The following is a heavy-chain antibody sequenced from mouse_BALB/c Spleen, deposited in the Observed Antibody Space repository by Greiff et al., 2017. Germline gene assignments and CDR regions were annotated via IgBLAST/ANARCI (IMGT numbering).Heavy chain of an antibody. CDR3: ARDWTGTFAY. CDR2: IWAGGST. D-gene: IGHD4-1*01. Sequence: QVQLKESGPGLVAPSQSLSITCTVSGFSLTSYGVHWVRQPPGKGLEWLGVIWAGGSTNYNSALMSRLSISKDNSKSQVFLKMNSLQTDDTAMYYCARDWTGTFAYWGQGTLVTVSA. J-gene: IGHJ3*01. CDR1: GFSLTSYG. V-gene: IGHV2-9*02.